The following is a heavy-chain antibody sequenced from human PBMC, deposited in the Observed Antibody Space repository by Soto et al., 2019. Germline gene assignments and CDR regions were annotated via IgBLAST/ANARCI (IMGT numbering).Heavy chain of an antibody. Sequence: SETLSLTCAVSGGSISSSNWWSWVRQPPGKGLEWIGEIYHSGSTNYNPSLKGRVTISVDKSKNQFSLKLSSVTAADTAVYYCARAPILAAAGNWGXGTLVTVSS. D-gene: IGHD6-13*01. CDR3: ARAPILAAAGN. V-gene: IGHV4-4*02. J-gene: IGHJ4*02. CDR1: GGSISSSNW. CDR2: IYHSGST.